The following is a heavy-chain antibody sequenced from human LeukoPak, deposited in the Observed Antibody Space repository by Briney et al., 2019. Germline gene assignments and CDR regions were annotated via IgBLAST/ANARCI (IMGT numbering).Heavy chain of an antibody. V-gene: IGHV4-34*01. D-gene: IGHD3-10*01. Sequence: SETLSLTCAVYGGSFSGYYWSWIRQPPGKGLEWIGEINHSGSTNYNPSLKSRVTISVDTSKNQFSLKLSSVTAADTAVYYCARGGDRGVLFDYGAQGTLVTVSS. J-gene: IGHJ4*02. CDR2: INHSGST. CDR1: GGSFSGYY. CDR3: ARGGDRGVLFDY.